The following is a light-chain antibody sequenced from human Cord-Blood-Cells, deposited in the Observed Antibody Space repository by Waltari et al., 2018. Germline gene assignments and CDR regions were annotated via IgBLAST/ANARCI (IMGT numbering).Light chain of an antibody. CDR3: CSYAGSSTYV. CDR1: SSDVGSYNL. J-gene: IGLJ1*01. V-gene: IGLV2-23*01. CDR2: EAS. Sequence: QSALTQPASVSGSPGQSITISCTGTSSDVGSYNLVSWYQQHPGKAPNLMIYEASKRPSGFSNRFSGSKSGNTASLTISGLQAEDEADYYCCSYAGSSTYVFGTGTKVTVL.